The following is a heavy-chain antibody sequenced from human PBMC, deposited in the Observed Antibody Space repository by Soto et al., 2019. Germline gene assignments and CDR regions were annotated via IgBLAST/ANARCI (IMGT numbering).Heavy chain of an antibody. Sequence: PGGSLRLSCAASGFTFSSYGMHWVRQAPGKGLEWVAVISYDGSNKYYADSVKGRFTISRDNSKNTLYLQMNSLRAEDTAVYYCATGGYYDISKGGYWGQGTMVTVSS. CDR2: ISYDGSNK. V-gene: IGHV3-30*03. CDR3: ATGGYYDISKGGY. CDR1: GFTFSSYG. D-gene: IGHD3-9*01. J-gene: IGHJ4*02.